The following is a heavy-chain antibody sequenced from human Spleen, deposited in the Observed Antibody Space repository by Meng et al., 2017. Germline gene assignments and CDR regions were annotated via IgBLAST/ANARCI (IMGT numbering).Heavy chain of an antibody. CDR2: IYPGDSDT. V-gene: IGHV5-51*01. Sequence: GASLKSSCKGSGYSFTSYWIGWVRQLPGKGLEWMGIIYPGDSDTRYSPSFQGQVTISADKSINTAYRQWSSLKASGTAMYYCATRVGATMDYWGQGTLVTVSS. CDR1: GYSFTSYW. D-gene: IGHD1-26*01. CDR3: ATRVGATMDY. J-gene: IGHJ4*02.